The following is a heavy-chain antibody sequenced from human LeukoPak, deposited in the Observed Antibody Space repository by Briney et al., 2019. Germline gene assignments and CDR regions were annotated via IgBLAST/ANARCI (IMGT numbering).Heavy chain of an antibody. CDR1: GGSISSNSYY. CDR2: IYYSGST. J-gene: IGHJ5*02. D-gene: IGHD2-2*01. V-gene: IGHV4-61*05. Sequence: PSETLSLTCTVSGGSISSNSYYWSWIRQPPGKGLEWIGYIYYSGSTNYNPSLKSRVTISVDTSKNQFSLKLSSVTAADTAVYYCARLVSDISIKGYCSSTSCSFGWFDPWGQGTLVTVSS. CDR3: ARLVSDISIKGYCSSTSCSFGWFDP.